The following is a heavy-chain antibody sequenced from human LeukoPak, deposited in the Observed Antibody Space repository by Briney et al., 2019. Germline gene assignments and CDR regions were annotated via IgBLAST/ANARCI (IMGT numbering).Heavy chain of an antibody. D-gene: IGHD6-13*01. J-gene: IGHJ4*02. CDR1: GGSISSSSYY. CDR3: ARGRYSSSWFLDY. V-gene: IGHV4-39*07. CDR2: IYYSGST. Sequence: SETLSLTCTVSGGSISSSSYYWGWIRQPPGKGLEWIGSIYYSGSTYYNPSLKSRVTISVDTSKNQFSLQLSSVTAADTALYFCARGRYSSSWFLDYWGQGTLVTVSS.